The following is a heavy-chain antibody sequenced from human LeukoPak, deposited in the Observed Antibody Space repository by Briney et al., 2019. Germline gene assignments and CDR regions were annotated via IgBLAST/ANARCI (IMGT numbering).Heavy chain of an antibody. CDR2: INHSGST. J-gene: IGHJ4*02. CDR1: GGSFSGYY. V-gene: IGHV4-34*01. CDR3: ARVAYGDYYFDY. Sequence: SETLSLTCAVYGGSFSGYYWSWIRQPPGKGLEWIGEINHSGSTYYNPSLKSRVTISVDTSKNQFSLKLSSVTAADTAVYYCARVAYGDYYFDYWGQGTLVTVSS. D-gene: IGHD4-17*01.